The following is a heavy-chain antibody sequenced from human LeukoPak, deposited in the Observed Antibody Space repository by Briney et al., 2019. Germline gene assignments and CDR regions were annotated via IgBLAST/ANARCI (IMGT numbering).Heavy chain of an antibody. CDR2: IRYDGNNE. D-gene: IGHD6-6*01. CDR3: ARGIAARPSRVHYYYMDV. J-gene: IGHJ6*03. CDR1: GFTFSNYG. V-gene: IGHV3-30*02. Sequence: GGSLRLSCAASGFTFSNYGMHWVRQAPGKGLEWVAFIRYDGNNEYYADSVKGRFTISRDNAKNSLYLQMNSLRAEDTAVYYCARGIAARPSRVHYYYMDVWGKGTTVTVSS.